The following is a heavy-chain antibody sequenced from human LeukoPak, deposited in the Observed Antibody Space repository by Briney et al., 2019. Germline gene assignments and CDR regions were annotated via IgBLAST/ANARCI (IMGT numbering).Heavy chain of an antibody. CDR3: AGATSYGLGYALWYFDL. D-gene: IGHD3-10*01. J-gene: IGHJ2*01. CDR2: IYHSGST. CDR1: GGSISSGGYS. V-gene: IGHV4-30-2*01. Sequence: SETLSLTCAVSGGSISSGGYSWSWIRQPPGKGLEWIVYIYHSGSTYYNPSLKSRVTISVDRSKNQFSLKLSSVTAADTAVYYCAGATSYGLGYALWYFDLWGRGTLVTVSS.